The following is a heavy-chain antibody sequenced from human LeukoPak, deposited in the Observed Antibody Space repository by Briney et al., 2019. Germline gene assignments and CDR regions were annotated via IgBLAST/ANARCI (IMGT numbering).Heavy chain of an antibody. CDR1: GGSISSYY. Sequence: SETLSLTCTVSGGSISSYYWSWIRQPPGKGLEWIGYIYYSGSTNYNPSLKSRVTMSVDTSKNQFSLKLSSVTAADTAVYYCARDSRYCSGGSCYASYYYYGMDVWGQGTTVTVSS. CDR2: IYYSGST. V-gene: IGHV4-59*12. J-gene: IGHJ6*02. D-gene: IGHD2-15*01. CDR3: ARDSRYCSGGSCYASYYYYGMDV.